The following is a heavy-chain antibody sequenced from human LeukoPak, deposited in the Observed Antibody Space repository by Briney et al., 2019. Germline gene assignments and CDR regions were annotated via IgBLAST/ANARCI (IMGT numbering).Heavy chain of an antibody. CDR1: GGSFSGYY. CDR2: INHSGST. CDR3: ARRGHHLVDDY. J-gene: IGHJ4*02. Sequence: TTSVTLSLTCAVYGGSFSGYYWSWIRQPPGKGLEWIGEINHSGSTNYNPSLKSRVTISVDTSKNQFALKLSSVTAADTAVYYCARRGHHLVDDYWGQGTLVTVSS. V-gene: IGHV4-34*01. D-gene: IGHD3-10*01.